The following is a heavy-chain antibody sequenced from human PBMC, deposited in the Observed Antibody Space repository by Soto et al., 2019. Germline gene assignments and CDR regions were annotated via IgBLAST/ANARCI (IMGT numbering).Heavy chain of an antibody. D-gene: IGHD6-13*01. Sequence: QVQLVQSGSEVKMPGSSVKVSCKTSGGTFSRHAINWVRQAPGQGLEWMGGIIPLFGTTNYAQKFKGRVTNSADESTSTAYMELSSLTSEDGAVYYCARAAIHGSSWYFWFVPWGQGTLVTVSS. V-gene: IGHV1-69*01. CDR1: GGTFSRHA. J-gene: IGHJ5*02. CDR3: ARAAIHGSSWYFWFVP. CDR2: IIPLFGTT.